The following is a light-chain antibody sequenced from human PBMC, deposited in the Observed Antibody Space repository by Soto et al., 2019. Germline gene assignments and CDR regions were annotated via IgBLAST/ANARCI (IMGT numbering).Light chain of an antibody. J-gene: IGLJ2*01. CDR3: SSYTSSSSVV. V-gene: IGLV2-14*03. Sequence: QSALTQPASVSGSPGQSITISCTGTSSDVGAYNYVSWYQQHPGKAPKLMICDVRNRPSGVSNRFSGSKSGNTASLTISGLQAEDEDDYYCSSYTSSSSVVFGGGTKLTVL. CDR1: SSDVGAYNY. CDR2: DVR.